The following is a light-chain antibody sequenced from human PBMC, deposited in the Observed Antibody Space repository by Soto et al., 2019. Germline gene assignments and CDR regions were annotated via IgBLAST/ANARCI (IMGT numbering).Light chain of an antibody. CDR1: QSIVTY. J-gene: IGKJ5*01. Sequence: DIQMTQSPSSLSASVGDRVTITCRASQSIVTYLNWYLQKPGKAPKLLMYAASNLQSGVPSRFSGSGSGTDFTLTISSLQPEDFATYFCQQSYSTPPTFGQGTRLEIK. CDR2: AAS. V-gene: IGKV1-39*01. CDR3: QQSYSTPPT.